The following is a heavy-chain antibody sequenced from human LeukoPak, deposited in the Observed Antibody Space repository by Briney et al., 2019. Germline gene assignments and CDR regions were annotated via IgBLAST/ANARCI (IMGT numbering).Heavy chain of an antibody. CDR3: ARGGLAALYNWFDP. CDR2: INHSGST. D-gene: IGHD6-6*01. J-gene: IGHJ5*02. CDR1: GGSFSGYY. V-gene: IGHV4-34*01. Sequence: SETLSLTCAVYGGSFSGYYWSWIRQPPGKGLEWIGEINHSGSTNYNPSLKSRVTISVDTSKNQFSLKLSSVTAADTAVYYCARGGLAALYNWFDPWGQGTLVTVSS.